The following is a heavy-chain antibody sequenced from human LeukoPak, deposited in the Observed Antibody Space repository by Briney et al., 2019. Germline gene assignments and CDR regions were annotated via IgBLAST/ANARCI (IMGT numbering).Heavy chain of an antibody. V-gene: IGHV3-23*01. CDR3: AKDGLATINGPCGYFDY. CDR2: ISGSGGST. J-gene: IGHJ4*02. D-gene: IGHD5-24*01. CDR1: GFTFSSYA. Sequence: GGSLRLSCAASGFTFSSYAMSWVRQAPGKGLEWVSAISGSGGSTYYADSVKGRFTISRDNSKNTLYLQMNSLRAEDTAVYYCAKDGLATINGPCGYFDYWGQGTLVTVSS.